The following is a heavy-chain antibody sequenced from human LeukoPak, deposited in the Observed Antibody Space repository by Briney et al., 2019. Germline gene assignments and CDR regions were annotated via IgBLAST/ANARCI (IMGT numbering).Heavy chain of an antibody. J-gene: IGHJ6*02. D-gene: IGHD4-17*01. CDR3: AKGMDYGDSASGMDV. CDR1: GFTFSSYA. CDR2: ISYDGSNK. Sequence: TGGSLRLSCAASGFTFSSYAMHWVRQAPGKGLEWVAVISYDGSNKYYADSVKGRFTISRDNSKNTLYLQMNSLRAEDTAVYYCAKGMDYGDSASGMDVWGQGTTVTVSS. V-gene: IGHV3-30-3*01.